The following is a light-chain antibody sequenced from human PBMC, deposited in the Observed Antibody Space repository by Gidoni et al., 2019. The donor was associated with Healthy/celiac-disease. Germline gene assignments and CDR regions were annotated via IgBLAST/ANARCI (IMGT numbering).Light chain of an antibody. CDR1: SSDVGGYNY. J-gene: IGLJ1*01. V-gene: IGLV2-14*01. CDR2: EVS. CDR3: SSYTSSSTSLYV. Sequence: QSALTQPASVSWSPGPSITISCTGTSSDVGGYNYVSWYQQHPGKAPKLMIYEVSNRPSGVSNRFSGSKSGNTASLTISGLQAEDEADYYCSSYTSSSTSLYVFGTGTKVTVL.